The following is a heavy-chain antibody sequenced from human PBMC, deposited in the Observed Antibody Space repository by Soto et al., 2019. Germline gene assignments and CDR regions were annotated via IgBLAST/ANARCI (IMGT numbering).Heavy chain of an antibody. CDR1: GGSISSSSYY. V-gene: IGHV4-39*01. Sequence: SETLSLTCTVSGGSISSSSYYWGWIRQPPGKGLEWIGSIYYSGSTYYNPSLKSRVTISVDTSKNQFSLKLSSVTAADTAVYYCARLYYDSSGYYPFDYWGQGTLVTVSS. CDR2: IYYSGST. J-gene: IGHJ4*02. D-gene: IGHD3-22*01. CDR3: ARLYYDSSGYYPFDY.